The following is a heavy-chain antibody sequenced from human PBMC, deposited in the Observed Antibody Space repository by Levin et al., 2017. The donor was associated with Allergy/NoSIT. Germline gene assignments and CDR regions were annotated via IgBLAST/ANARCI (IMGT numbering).Heavy chain of an antibody. Sequence: KYGESLKISCKASGYKFSTYWIVWVRQVPGKGLEWMGIIYPGDSEARYSPSFQGQVTASVDKSGGSAFLQWTSLKTSDTATYYCARHANGADYLDYWGQGTLVTVSS. J-gene: IGHJ4*02. CDR2: IYPGDSEA. D-gene: IGHD2-8*01. V-gene: IGHV5-51*01. CDR1: GYKFSTYW. CDR3: ARHANGADYLDY.